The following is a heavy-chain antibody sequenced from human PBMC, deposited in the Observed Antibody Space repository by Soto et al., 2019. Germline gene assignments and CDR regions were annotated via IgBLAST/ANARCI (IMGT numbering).Heavy chain of an antibody. CDR3: ARDPGRKYDFWSGYESYYYYYGMDV. V-gene: IGHV3-21*01. Sequence: GGSLRLSCAASGFTFSSYSMNWVRQAPGKGLEWVSSISSSSSYIYYADSVKGRFTISRDNAKNSLYLQMNSLRAEDTAVYYCARDPGRKYDFWSGYESYYYYYGMDVWGQGTTVTVSS. CDR1: GFTFSSYS. D-gene: IGHD3-3*01. CDR2: ISSSSSYI. J-gene: IGHJ6*02.